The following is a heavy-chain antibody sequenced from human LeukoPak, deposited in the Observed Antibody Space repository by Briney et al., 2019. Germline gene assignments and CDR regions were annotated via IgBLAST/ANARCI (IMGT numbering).Heavy chain of an antibody. V-gene: IGHV1-8*01. CDR3: ARGLSSSRRFGY. CDR2: MNPNSGNT. J-gene: IGHJ4*02. CDR1: GYTFTSYD. D-gene: IGHD6-13*01. Sequence: ASVKVSCKASGYTFTSYDINWVRQATGQGLEWMGWMNPNSGNTGYAQKFQGRVTMTRNTSISTAYMELSSLRSEDTAVYYCARGLSSSRRFGYRGQGTLVTVSS.